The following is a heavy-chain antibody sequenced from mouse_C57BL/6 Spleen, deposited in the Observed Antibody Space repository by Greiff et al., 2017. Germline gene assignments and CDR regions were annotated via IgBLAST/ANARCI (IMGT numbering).Heavy chain of an antibody. J-gene: IGHJ1*03. V-gene: IGHV5-6*01. CDR1: GFTFSSYG. Sequence: EVKLMESGGDLVKPGGSLKLSCAASGFTFSSYGMSWVRQTPDKRLEWVATISSGGSYTYYPDSVKGRFTISRDNAKNTLYLQMSSLKSEDTAMYYCARGGDFDVWGTGTTVTVSS. CDR3: ARGGDFDV. CDR2: ISSGGSYT.